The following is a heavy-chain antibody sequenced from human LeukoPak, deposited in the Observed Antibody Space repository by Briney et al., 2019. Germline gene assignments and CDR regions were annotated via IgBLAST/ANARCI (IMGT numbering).Heavy chain of an antibody. Sequence: GGSLRLSCAASGFTFSLYAMSWVRQAPGKGLEWVSYISSSGSTIYYADSVKGRFTISRDNAKNSLYLQMNSLRAEDTAVYYCARERPLGGYFDYWGQGTLVTVSS. CDR2: ISSSGSTI. J-gene: IGHJ4*02. CDR1: GFTFSLYA. V-gene: IGHV3-11*01. D-gene: IGHD3-10*01. CDR3: ARERPLGGYFDY.